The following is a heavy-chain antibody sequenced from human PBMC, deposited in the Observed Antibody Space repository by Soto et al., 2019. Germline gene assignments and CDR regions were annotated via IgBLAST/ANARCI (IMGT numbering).Heavy chain of an antibody. CDR2: VYGLGCT. CDR1: GDAINSSDDH. V-gene: IGHV4-39*01. CDR3: ARVYTALDY. Sequence: SETLSLTCTVSGDAINSSDDHWGWIRRRPGKVLEWIGSVYGLGCTHSNASLKGRVTISVETACSQFTLELRSVTAADTAVYYCARVYTALDYWGQGSLVTVSS. D-gene: IGHD1-20*01. J-gene: IGHJ4*02.